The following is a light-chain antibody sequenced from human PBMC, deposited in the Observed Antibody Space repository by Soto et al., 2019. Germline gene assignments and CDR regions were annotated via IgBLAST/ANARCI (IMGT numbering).Light chain of an antibody. J-gene: IGLJ1*01. V-gene: IGLV2-14*03. CDR2: DVT. CDR3: SSYTSSNTEV. CDR1: SSDVGAYNY. Sequence: SELTKPGSECRSPGEWYPTTRNRTSSDVGAYNYVSWYQHHPGKAPKLIIYDVTDRPSGVSNRFSASKSGNTASLTISGLQAEDEADYYCSSYTSSNTEVFGTGTKVTVL.